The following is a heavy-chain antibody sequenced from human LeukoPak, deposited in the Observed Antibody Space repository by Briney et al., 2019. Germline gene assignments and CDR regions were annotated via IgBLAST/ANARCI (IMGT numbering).Heavy chain of an antibody. V-gene: IGHV3-48*03. Sequence: GGSLRLSGAASGFTFSSYEMNWVRQAPGKGLEGVSYISSSGSTTYYADSVKGRFTISRDNAKNSLYLQMTSLRAEDTAVYYCAREARPGGVGVGWGQGTMVTVSS. D-gene: IGHD3-3*01. CDR1: GFTFSSYE. CDR3: AREARPGGVGVG. CDR2: ISSSGSTT. J-gene: IGHJ3*01.